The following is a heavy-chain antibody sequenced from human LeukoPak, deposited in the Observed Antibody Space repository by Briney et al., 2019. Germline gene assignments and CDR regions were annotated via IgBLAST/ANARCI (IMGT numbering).Heavy chain of an antibody. D-gene: IGHD3-22*01. CDR1: GYTFTGYY. J-gene: IGHJ4*02. CDR3: SVDGYYYDSSGYYNFDY. CDR2: VNPNNGVP. V-gene: IGHV1-2*06. Sequence: ASVKVSCKASGYTFTGYYMHWVRQAPGQGLEWMGRVNPNNGVPNYAQKFQGRVTMTRDTAISTFYMELSSLRSDDTAVYYCSVDGYYYDSSGYYNFDYWGQGTLVTVSS.